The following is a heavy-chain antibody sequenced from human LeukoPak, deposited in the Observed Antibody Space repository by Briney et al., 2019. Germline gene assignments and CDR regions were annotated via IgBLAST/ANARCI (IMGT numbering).Heavy chain of an antibody. CDR3: ARVAFGLYVMDV. J-gene: IGHJ6*02. V-gene: IGHV3-23*01. Sequence: SGGSLRLSCAASGFTFSSYAMSWVRQAPGKGLEWVSAISGSGGSTYYADSVKGRFTISRDNSKNTLYLQMNSLRAEDTAVYYCARVAFGLYVMDVWGQGTTVAVSS. D-gene: IGHD3/OR15-3a*01. CDR1: GFTFSSYA. CDR2: ISGSGGST.